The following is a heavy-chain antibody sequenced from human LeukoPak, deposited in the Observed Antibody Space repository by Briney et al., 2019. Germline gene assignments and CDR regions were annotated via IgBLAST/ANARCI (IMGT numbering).Heavy chain of an antibody. V-gene: IGHV3-30*04. J-gene: IGHJ4*02. CDR3: ARDLGVSGSIPYFDY. CDR2: ISYDGSNK. D-gene: IGHD1-26*01. Sequence: GGSLRLSCAASGFTFSSYAMHRVRQAPGKGLEWVAVISYDGSNKYYADSVKGRFTISRDNSKNTLYLQMNSLRAEDTAVYYCARDLGVSGSIPYFDYWGQGTLVTVSS. CDR1: GFTFSSYA.